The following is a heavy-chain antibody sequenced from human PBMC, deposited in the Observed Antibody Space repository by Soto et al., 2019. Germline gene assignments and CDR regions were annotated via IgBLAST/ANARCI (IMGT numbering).Heavy chain of an antibody. D-gene: IGHD3-16*01. J-gene: IGHJ6*02. CDR1: GYTSSSYG. V-gene: IGHV1-18*01. Sequence: QVQLLQSGGEVKTPGASLKVSCKAIGYTSSSYGINWVRQAPGQGLEWMGWISVFNGDTKYAQKFQGRVAITKDPGTSTAHMELRSLRSDDASVYFCATKDDHKDDQPYYYGTDVWGQGTTVTVSS. CDR2: ISVFNGDT. CDR3: ATKDDHKDDQPYYYGTDV.